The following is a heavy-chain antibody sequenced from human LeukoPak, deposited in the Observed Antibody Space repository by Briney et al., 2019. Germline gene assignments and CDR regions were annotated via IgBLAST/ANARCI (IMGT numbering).Heavy chain of an antibody. CDR1: GFTFSNYW. V-gene: IGHV3-23*01. J-gene: IGHJ4*02. CDR2: ISPSGDIK. D-gene: IGHD5-24*01. Sequence: GGPLRLSCAASGFTFSNYWMSWVRQAPGKGLEWVSGISPSGDIKYYVDSVKGRFTVSRDNSKNTLYLQINSLRDEDTAVYYCAKDDAWLQYNDWGQGTLVTVSS. CDR3: AKDDAWLQYND.